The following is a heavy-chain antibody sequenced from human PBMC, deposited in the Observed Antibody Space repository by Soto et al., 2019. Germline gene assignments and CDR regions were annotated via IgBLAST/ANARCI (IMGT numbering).Heavy chain of an antibody. J-gene: IGHJ6*03. Sequence: ASVKVSCKASGYTFTSYAMHWVRQAPGQRLEWMGWINAGNGNTKYSQKFQGRVTITRDTSASTAYMELSSLRSEDTAVYYCARGHYQGHYYYYYMDVWGKGTTVTVSS. CDR3: ARGHYQGHYYYYYMDV. V-gene: IGHV1-3*01. D-gene: IGHD2-2*01. CDR1: GYTFTSYA. CDR2: INAGNGNT.